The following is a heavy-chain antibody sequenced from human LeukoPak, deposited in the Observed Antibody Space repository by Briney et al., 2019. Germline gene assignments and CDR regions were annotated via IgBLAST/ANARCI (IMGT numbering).Heavy chain of an antibody. Sequence: SETLSLTCAVSGGSISSNNWWGWVRQPPGKGLEWIGEIYHSGSPNYNPSLKSRVTISVDKSRNHFSLNLSSVTAADTAVYYCARGAVSESCNGGSCYRWDQWGQGTLVTVSS. D-gene: IGHD2-15*01. V-gene: IGHV4-4*02. CDR3: ARGAVSESCNGGSCYRWDQ. CDR1: GGSISSNNW. CDR2: IYHSGSP. J-gene: IGHJ4*02.